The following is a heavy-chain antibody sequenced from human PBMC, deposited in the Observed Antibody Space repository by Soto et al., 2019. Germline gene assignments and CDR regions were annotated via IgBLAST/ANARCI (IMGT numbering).Heavy chain of an antibody. CDR2: IRGNGGRT. CDR3: VKDQYYYGSGQDAFDI. CDR1: GFHFSSYA. J-gene: IGHJ3*02. Sequence: GGSLRLSSSASGFHFSSYAMHWVRQAPGKGLEYVSAIRGNGGRTHYADSVKGRFTISRDNSKNTLSLQMSSLRAEDSAVYYCVKDQYYYGSGQDAFDIWGQGTMVTVSS. D-gene: IGHD3-10*01. V-gene: IGHV3-64D*06.